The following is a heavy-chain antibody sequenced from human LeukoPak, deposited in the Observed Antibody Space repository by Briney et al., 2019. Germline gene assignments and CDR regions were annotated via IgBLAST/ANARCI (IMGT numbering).Heavy chain of an antibody. CDR2: IDPEDGET. Sequence: ASVKVSCKVPGYTLIELSMHWVRQAPGKGLEWMGGIDPEDGETIYAQKFQGRVTMTEDTSTGTAYMELGSLRSEDTAVYYCATFPTYTHVYTGYDFDFWGQGTLVTVSS. J-gene: IGHJ4*02. D-gene: IGHD5-12*01. CDR3: ATFPTYTHVYTGYDFDF. CDR1: GYTLIELS. V-gene: IGHV1-24*01.